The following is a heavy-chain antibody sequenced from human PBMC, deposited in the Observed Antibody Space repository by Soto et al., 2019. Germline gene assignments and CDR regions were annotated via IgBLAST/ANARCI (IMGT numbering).Heavy chain of an antibody. CDR1: GYTFTGYY. V-gene: IGHV1-2*04. CDR2: INPNSGGT. CDR3: ARGVVVVVAADLRSDAFDI. D-gene: IGHD2-15*01. J-gene: IGHJ3*02. Sequence: ASVKVSCKASGYTFTGYYMHWVRQAPGQGLEWMGWINPNSGGTNYAQKFQGWVTMTRDTSISPAYMELSRLRSDDTAVYYCARGVVVVVAADLRSDAFDIWGQGTMVTVSS.